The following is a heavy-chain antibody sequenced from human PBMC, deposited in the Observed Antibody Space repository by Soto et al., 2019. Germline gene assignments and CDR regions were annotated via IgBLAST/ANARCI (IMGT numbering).Heavy chain of an antibody. Sequence: EVQLVESGGGLVQPGRSLRISCADSGFTFDDYARHWVRQAPGKGLEWVSGISWSGSSVGYGDSVKGRFTVFRDNAKNYLYLQMNSLRAEDTALYYCAKASLTAGGLYYGLDVWGHGTTVTVSS. J-gene: IGHJ6*02. D-gene: IGHD2-21*02. CDR1: GFTFDDYA. CDR2: ISWSGSSV. CDR3: AKASLTAGGLYYGLDV. V-gene: IGHV3-9*01.